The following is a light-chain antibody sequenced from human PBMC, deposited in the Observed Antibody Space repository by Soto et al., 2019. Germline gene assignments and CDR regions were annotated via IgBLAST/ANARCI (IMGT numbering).Light chain of an antibody. CDR1: QSVRSN. CDR3: QQYNNWLWT. J-gene: IGKJ1*01. V-gene: IGKV3-15*01. CDR2: GAS. Sequence: ETVLTQSPATLSVSGGERATLSCRASQSVRSNLAWYQQKPGQAPRLLIYGASTRATGTPARFSGSGSGTGFTLTISSLQSEDFAVYYCQQYNNWLWTFGQGTKVDIK.